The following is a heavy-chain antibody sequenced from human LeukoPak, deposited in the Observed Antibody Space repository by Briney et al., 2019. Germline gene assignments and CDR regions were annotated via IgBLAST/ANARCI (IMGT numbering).Heavy chain of an antibody. Sequence: ASVKVSCKASGYTFTSYGISWVRQAPGQGLEWMGWISAYNGNTNYAQKLQGRVTMTTDTSTSTAYMELRSLRSDDTAVYHCARGNNYDFWSGYYRFDPWGQGTLVTVSS. J-gene: IGHJ5*02. V-gene: IGHV1-18*01. CDR3: ARGNNYDFWSGYYRFDP. CDR2: ISAYNGNT. D-gene: IGHD3-3*01. CDR1: GYTFTSYG.